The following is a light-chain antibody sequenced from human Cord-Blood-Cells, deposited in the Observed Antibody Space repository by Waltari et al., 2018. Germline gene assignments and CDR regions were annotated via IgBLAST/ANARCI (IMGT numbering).Light chain of an antibody. CDR2: GAS. V-gene: IGKV3-15*01. Sequence: EIVMTQSPATLSVPPGERATLSCRASQSVSSNLSWYQHRPGQAPRLLIYGASTRATGIPARFSGSGSGTEFTLTISSLQSEDFAVYYCQQYNNWPPLTFGGGTKVEI. CDR3: QQYNNWPPLT. CDR1: QSVSSN. J-gene: IGKJ4*01.